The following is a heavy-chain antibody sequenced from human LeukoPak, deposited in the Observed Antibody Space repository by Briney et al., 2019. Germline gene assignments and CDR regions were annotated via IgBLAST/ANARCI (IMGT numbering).Heavy chain of an antibody. J-gene: IGHJ4*02. CDR3: ATTTYFYDSSGYLFDY. CDR1: GFTFSTYN. CDR2: ISGSSSYI. D-gene: IGHD3-22*01. Sequence: GGSLRLSCAASGFTFSTYNMNWVRQAPGKGLEWVSSISGSSSYIYYADSVEGRFTISRDNSKNMVYLEMSGLRAEDTAVYYCATTTYFYDSSGYLFDYWGQGTLVTVSS. V-gene: IGHV3-21*01.